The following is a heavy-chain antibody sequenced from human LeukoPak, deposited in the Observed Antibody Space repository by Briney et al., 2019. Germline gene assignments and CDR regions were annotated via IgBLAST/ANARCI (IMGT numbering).Heavy chain of an antibody. CDR2: MNLNSGHT. J-gene: IGHJ4*02. V-gene: IGHV1-8*01. D-gene: IGHD5-12*01. Sequence: GASVKVSCKASGYTLSSYDINWVRQATGQGLEWMGWMNLNSGHTGFAQKFQGRVTLTWDTSISTAYMELSSLTSEDTAVYYCARNIVATTSYDYWGQGTLVTVSS. CDR1: GYTLSSYD. CDR3: ARNIVATTSYDY.